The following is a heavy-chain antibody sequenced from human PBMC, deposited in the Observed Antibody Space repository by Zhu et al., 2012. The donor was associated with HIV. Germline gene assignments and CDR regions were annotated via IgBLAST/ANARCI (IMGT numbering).Heavy chain of an antibody. J-gene: IGHJ4*02. Sequence: QVQLQESGPGLVKPSETLSLTCSVSGGSTNSHYWNWIRQPPGKGLEWIGYVFYTGTTNYNPSLKSRVTISLDMPKNQFSLKLTSVTAADTAVYYCARLRDTSGYYYPFDYWGQGSLVTVSS. V-gene: IGHV4-59*11. CDR3: ARLRDTSGYYYPFDY. D-gene: IGHD3-22*01. CDR1: GGSTNSHY. CDR2: VFYTGTT.